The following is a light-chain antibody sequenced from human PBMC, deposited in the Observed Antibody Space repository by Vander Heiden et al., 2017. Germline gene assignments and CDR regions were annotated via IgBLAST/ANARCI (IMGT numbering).Light chain of an antibody. Sequence: DIPVTQSPSSLSASVGERVTITCRASQYIAHYLQWYQQKPGKAPKLLISAASNLQGGVPRRFSGSGSGTDSSLTIHSLQVEDFATYYCQQAYSSPLTFGGGTRV. CDR2: AAS. V-gene: IGKV1-39*01. J-gene: IGKJ4*01. CDR1: QYIAHY. CDR3: QQAYSSPLT.